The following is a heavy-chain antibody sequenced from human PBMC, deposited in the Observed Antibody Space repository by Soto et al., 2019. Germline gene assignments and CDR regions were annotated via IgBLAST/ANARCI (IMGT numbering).Heavy chain of an antibody. Sequence: GGSLRLSCAASGFTFSSYDMHWVRQATGKGLEWVSAIGTAGDTYYPGSVKGRFTISRENAKNSLYLQMNSLRAEDTAVYYCARSRRSGSGRTFMTYYYYGMDVWGQGTTVTVSS. V-gene: IGHV3-13*01. D-gene: IGHD3-10*01. CDR2: IGTAGDT. CDR1: GFTFSSYD. CDR3: ARSRRSGSGRTFMTYYYYGMDV. J-gene: IGHJ6*02.